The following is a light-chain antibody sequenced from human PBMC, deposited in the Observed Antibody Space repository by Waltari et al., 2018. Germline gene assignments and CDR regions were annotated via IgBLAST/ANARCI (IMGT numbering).Light chain of an antibody. CDR2: DAS. V-gene: IGKV3-11*01. CDR3: QQCNNSPPT. CDR1: QSVSSQ. Sequence: EILLTQSPATLSLSPGEGATLSCRASQSVSSQLVWYQQKRGQAPRLLIYDASNRATGIPARFSGSGSGTDFTLTISSLEPEDFAVYYCQQCNNSPPTFGQGTKVEIK. J-gene: IGKJ1*01.